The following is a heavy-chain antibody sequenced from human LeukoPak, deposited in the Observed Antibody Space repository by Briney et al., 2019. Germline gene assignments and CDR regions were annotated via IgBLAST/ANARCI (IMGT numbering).Heavy chain of an antibody. D-gene: IGHD3-22*01. CDR1: GYTLTSYG. Sequence: ASVKVSCKASGYTLTSYGINWMRQAPGQGLEWMGWISTQSGNTNYAQKVQGRLTLTTDRSTNTAYMELRSLRSEDTAVYYCAREITMIVVVIPSRYYGMDVWGQGTTVTVSS. V-gene: IGHV1-18*01. J-gene: IGHJ6*02. CDR2: ISTQSGNT. CDR3: AREITMIVVVIPSRYYGMDV.